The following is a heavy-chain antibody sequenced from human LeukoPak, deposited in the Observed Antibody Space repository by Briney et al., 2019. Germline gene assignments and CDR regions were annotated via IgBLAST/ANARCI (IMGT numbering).Heavy chain of an antibody. J-gene: IGHJ4*02. D-gene: IGHD3-10*01. CDR1: GYTFTVYY. V-gene: IGHV1-2*04. Sequence: SVMVSCKPSGYTFTVYYMHCVRHAPGQGLESMGWINPNCGGTNYAQTFQGWVTMTRDTSISTAYMELSRLRSDDTAVYYCARGLLWFGEPTLDYWGQGTLVTVSS. CDR3: ARGLLWFGEPTLDY. CDR2: INPNCGGT.